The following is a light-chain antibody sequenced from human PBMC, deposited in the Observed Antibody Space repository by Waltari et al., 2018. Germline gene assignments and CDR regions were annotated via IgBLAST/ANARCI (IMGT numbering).Light chain of an antibody. CDR2: AAS. CDR1: QSISSY. V-gene: IGKV1-39*01. CDR3: QQSYSTRFT. Sequence: DIQMTQSPSSLSASVGDRVTITCRASQSISSYLNWYLQKPGKAPKLLIYAASSLQSGVPSRFSGSGSGTDFTLTISSLQPEDFATYYCQQSYSTRFTFGPGTKVDIK. J-gene: IGKJ3*01.